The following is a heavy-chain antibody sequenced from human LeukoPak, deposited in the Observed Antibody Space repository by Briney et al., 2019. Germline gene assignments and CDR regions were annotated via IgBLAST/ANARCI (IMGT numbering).Heavy chain of an antibody. CDR2: FDPEDGET. D-gene: IGHD2-2*01. V-gene: IGHV1-24*01. J-gene: IGHJ3*02. CDR3: ATAEIVGYCSSTSCSDAFDI. Sequence: ASVTVSCKVSGYTLTELSMHWVRQAPGKGLEWMGGFDPEDGETIYAQKFQGRVTMTEDTSTDKAYMELSSLRSEDTAVYYCATAEIVGYCSSTSCSDAFDIWGQGTMVTVSS. CDR1: GYTLTELS.